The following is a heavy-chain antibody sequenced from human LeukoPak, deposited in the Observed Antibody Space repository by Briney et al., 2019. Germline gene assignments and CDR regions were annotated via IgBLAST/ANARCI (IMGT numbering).Heavy chain of an antibody. Sequence: PSETLSLTCTVSGGSISSRSYYWVWIRQPPGKGLEWIGSVYYSGSTYYNPSLKSRVTISVDTSKNQFSLKLSSVTAADTAVYYCARSGSSSGYLFDYWGQGTLVTVSS. J-gene: IGHJ4*02. D-gene: IGHD3-22*01. CDR3: ARSGSSSGYLFDY. CDR2: VYYSGST. CDR1: GGSISSRSYY. V-gene: IGHV4-39*01.